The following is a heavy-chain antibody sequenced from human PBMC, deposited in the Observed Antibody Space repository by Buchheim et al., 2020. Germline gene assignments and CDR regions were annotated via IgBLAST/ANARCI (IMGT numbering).Heavy chain of an antibody. CDR2: ISGTGGSK. Sequence: EVQLLESGGGLVHPGGSLRLSCAASGFTFSSYDMSWVRQAPGKGLEWVSGISGTGGSKFYADFVQGRFSISRDNSKNTLYLQMNSLRADDTAVYYCAKDGYYDFWSGNHRLDFWGQGTL. CDR3: AKDGYYDFWSGNHRLDF. J-gene: IGHJ4*02. V-gene: IGHV3-23*01. D-gene: IGHD3-3*01. CDR1: GFTFSSYD.